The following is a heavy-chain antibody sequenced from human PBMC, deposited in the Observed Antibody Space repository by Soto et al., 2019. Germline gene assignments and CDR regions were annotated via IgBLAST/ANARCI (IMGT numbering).Heavy chain of an antibody. J-gene: IGHJ4*02. CDR3: SRTPPRTTATAYYFDY. CDR2: IIPIFATA. CDR1: GDTFSSYA. V-gene: IGHV1-69*12. D-gene: IGHD4-17*01. Sequence: QVQLVQSGAEVKKPGSSVKVSCKASGDTFSSYAISWVRQAPGQGLEWMGGIIPIFATANYAQKFQGRVTITADESTSTAYMELSSLTSEDTAVYYWSRTPPRTTATAYYFDYWGQGSRVTVSS.